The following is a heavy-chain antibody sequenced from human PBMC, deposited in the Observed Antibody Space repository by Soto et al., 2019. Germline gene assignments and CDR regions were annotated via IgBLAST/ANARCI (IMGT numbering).Heavy chain of an antibody. CDR1: GGSFSGYY. V-gene: IGHV4-34*01. J-gene: IGHJ4*02. D-gene: IGHD1-1*01. CDR2: INHSGST. Sequence: SETLSLTCAVYGGSFSGYYWSWIRQPPGKGLEWIGEINHSGSTNYNPSLKSRVTISVDTSKNQFSLKLSSVTAADTAVYYCAREDNWNDEIDFSGQATLVTVSS. CDR3: AREDNWNDEIDF.